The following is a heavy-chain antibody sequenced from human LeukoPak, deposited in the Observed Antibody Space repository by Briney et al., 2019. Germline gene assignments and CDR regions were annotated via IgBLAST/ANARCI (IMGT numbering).Heavy chain of an antibody. D-gene: IGHD3-22*01. CDR2: MNPNSGNT. CDR3: ARGRWLFGAFDI. V-gene: IGHV1-8*03. J-gene: IGHJ3*02. Sequence: ASVKVSCKASGYTFTSYDINWVRQATGQGLEWMGWMNPNSGNTGYAQKFQGRVTITRNTSISTAYMELSSLRSEDTAVYYCARGRWLFGAFDIWGQGTMVTVSS. CDR1: GYTFTSYD.